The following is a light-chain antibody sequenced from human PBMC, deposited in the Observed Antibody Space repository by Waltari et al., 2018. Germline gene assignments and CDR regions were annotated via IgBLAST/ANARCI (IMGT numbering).Light chain of an antibody. V-gene: IGKV3-20*01. CDR3: QQYGLSIFT. J-gene: IGKJ3*01. CDR1: QSLSSSY. CDR2: GGS. Sequence: EIVLTQSPGTLSLSPCEIATPPGRASQSLSSSYLAWYQQKPGQPPRLLIYGGSNRATGLPDRFSGSASGADFTLTINRLEPEDSAVYYCQQYGLSIFTFGPGTKVDIK.